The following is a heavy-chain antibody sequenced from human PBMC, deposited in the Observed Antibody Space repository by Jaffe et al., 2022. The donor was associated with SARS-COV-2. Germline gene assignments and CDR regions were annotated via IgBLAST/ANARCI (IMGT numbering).Heavy chain of an antibody. J-gene: IGHJ6*02. CDR1: GFTFSSYA. V-gene: IGHV3-64*01. CDR2: ISSNGGST. D-gene: IGHD6-6*01. Sequence: EVQLVESGGGLVQPGGSLRLSCAASGFTFSSYAMHWVRQAPGKGLEYVSAISSNGGSTYYANSVKGRFTISRDNSKNTLYLQMGSLRAEDMAVYYCARGGSIAARPGDYYYYYGMDVWGQGTTVTVSS. CDR3: ARGGSIAARPGDYYYYYGMDV.